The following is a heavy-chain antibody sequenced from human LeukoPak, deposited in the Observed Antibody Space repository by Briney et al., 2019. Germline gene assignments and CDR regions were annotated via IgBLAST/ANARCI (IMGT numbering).Heavy chain of an antibody. Sequence: GGSLRLSCAASGFNFDGNAMHWVRQVPGKGLEWVSGISWDSANIGYADSVKGRFTISRDNTKDSLYLQMNSLRAEDTALYYCARESSVYCTDGVCSLDYWGQGSLVTVSS. CDR2: ISWDSANI. V-gene: IGHV3-9*01. CDR3: ARESSVYCTDGVCSLDY. CDR1: GFNFDGNA. D-gene: IGHD2-8*01. J-gene: IGHJ4*02.